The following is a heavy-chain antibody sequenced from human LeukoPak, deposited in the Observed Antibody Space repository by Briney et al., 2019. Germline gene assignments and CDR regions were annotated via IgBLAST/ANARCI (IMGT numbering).Heavy chain of an antibody. CDR3: AREGIVATLDY. CDR1: GFSFSNYG. CDR2: IWYDGVNK. J-gene: IGHJ4*02. D-gene: IGHD5-12*01. V-gene: IGHV3-33*01. Sequence: PGGSLRLSCAASGFSFSNYGMHWVRQAPGKRLEWVAVIWYDGVNKYYADSVKGRFTISRDMPKNTLYLQMNSLRAEDTAVYYCAREGIVATLDYWGQGTLVTVSS.